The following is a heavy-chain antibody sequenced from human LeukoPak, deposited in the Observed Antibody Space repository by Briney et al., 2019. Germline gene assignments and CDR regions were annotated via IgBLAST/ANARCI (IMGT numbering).Heavy chain of an antibody. D-gene: IGHD2-2*01. CDR1: GDSFSSNSVT. CDR3: ARRLTQYDCFDP. V-gene: IGHV6-1*01. CDR2: TYYRSTWYN. Sequence: SQTLSLSCAICGDSFSSNSVTWNWIRQSPSRGLEWLGRTYYRSTWYNDYAVSVRGRITVNPDTSKNQFSLHLNSVTPEDTAVYYCARRLTQYDCFDPWGQGILVTVSS. J-gene: IGHJ5*02.